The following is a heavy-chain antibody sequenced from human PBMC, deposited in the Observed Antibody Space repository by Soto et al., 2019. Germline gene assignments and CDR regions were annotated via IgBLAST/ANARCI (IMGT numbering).Heavy chain of an antibody. CDR1: GFTFTDYF. Sequence: QVQLVQSGAEVKKPGASVKVSCKASGFTFTDYFIPWVRQAPGQGFEWMGWINPKSRGTLYAPKFQGRVTMTRDTSNSTDYMELRGLTSDDTAIYYCARVTLKAGNWFDPWGQGTLVTVSS. J-gene: IGHJ5*02. V-gene: IGHV1-2*02. CDR3: ARVTLKAGNWFDP. CDR2: INPKSRGT.